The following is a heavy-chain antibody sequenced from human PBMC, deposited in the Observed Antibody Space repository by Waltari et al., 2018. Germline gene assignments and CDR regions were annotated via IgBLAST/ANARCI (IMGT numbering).Heavy chain of an antibody. Sequence: ALLVQSGTAVKKHGADVKCSCQASGYRFTDSHLHWSCQTPGQGLEWLGWINPKNGDTGYAQNFLGRVTMTRDTSINTVYMDLSGLRSDDTAVFYCARDPGPIVGAPDYWGQGTLVTVSS. CDR3: ARDPGPIVGAPDY. CDR1: GYRFTDSH. V-gene: IGHV1-2*02. J-gene: IGHJ4*02. CDR2: INPKNGDT. D-gene: IGHD1-26*01.